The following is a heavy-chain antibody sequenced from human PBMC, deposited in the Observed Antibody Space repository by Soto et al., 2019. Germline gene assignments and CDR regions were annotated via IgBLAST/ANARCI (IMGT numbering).Heavy chain of an antibody. CDR2: FYYSGST. CDR1: GGSISISSDD. Sequence: PSETLALGCIFSGGSISISSDDWGWIRQPPGKGLEWIGSFYYSGSTYYNPSLKSRVTLSVDTSKNQFSLKLSSVTAADTAVYYCARHFEKSGLNWFDPWGQGTMVTVSS. J-gene: IGHJ5*02. D-gene: IGHD2-21*01. CDR3: ARHFEKSGLNWFDP. V-gene: IGHV4-39*01.